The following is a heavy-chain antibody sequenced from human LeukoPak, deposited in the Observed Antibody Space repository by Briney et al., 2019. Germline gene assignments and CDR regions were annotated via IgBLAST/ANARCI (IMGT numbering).Heavy chain of an antibody. CDR3: AKDRPGDGYSSE. CDR1: GFTFSNYA. J-gene: IGHJ4*02. CDR2: EGGAA. D-gene: IGHD5-24*01. V-gene: IGHV3-23*01. Sequence: GGSLRLSCAASGFTFSNYAMSWVRQAPGKGLEWVSTEGGAAWYADSVKGRFTISRDDSKNTLYLLMNSLRAEDTAIYYCAKDRPGDGYSSEWGQGTLVTVSS.